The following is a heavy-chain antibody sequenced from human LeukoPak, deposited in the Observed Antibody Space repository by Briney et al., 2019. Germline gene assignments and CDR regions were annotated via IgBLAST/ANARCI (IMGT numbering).Heavy chain of an antibody. D-gene: IGHD3-22*01. CDR1: GGSISSSSYY. V-gene: IGHV4-39*07. Sequence: SETLSLTCSVSGGSISSSSYYWGWIRQPPGNGLEWIGYIYYSGSTYYNPSLRSRVTISVNTSKNQFSLRLSSVTAADTAVYYCARVHRDYYYDSSGYLVGAFDIWGQGTMVTVSS. CDR2: IYYSGST. J-gene: IGHJ3*02. CDR3: ARVHRDYYYDSSGYLVGAFDI.